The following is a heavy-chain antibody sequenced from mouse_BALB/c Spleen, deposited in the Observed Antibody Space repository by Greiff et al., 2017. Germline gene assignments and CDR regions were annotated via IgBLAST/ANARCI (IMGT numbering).Heavy chain of an antibody. CDR1: GFNIKDTY. D-gene: IGHD2-1*01. V-gene: IGHV14-3*02. CDR3: ALYGNSLYYFDY. Sequence: EVQLQQSGAELVKPGASVKLSCTASGFNIKDTYMHWVKQRPEQGLEWIGRIDPANGNTKYDPKFQGKATITADTSSNTAYLQLSSLTSEDTAVYYCALYGNSLYYFDYWGQGTTLTVSS. CDR2: IDPANGNT. J-gene: IGHJ2*01.